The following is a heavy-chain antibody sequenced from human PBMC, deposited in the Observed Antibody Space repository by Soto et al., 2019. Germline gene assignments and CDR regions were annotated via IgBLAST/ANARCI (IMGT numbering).Heavy chain of an antibody. V-gene: IGHV4-59*01. CDR1: GGSISSYY. Sequence: SETLSLTCTVSGGSISSYYWSWIRQPPGKGLEWIGYIYYSGSTNYNPSLKSRVTISVDTSKNQFSLKLSSVTDADKAVYYCEREDTAMVRVWDYWGQGTMVTAS. J-gene: IGHJ4*02. D-gene: IGHD5-18*01. CDR2: IYYSGST. CDR3: EREDTAMVRVWDY.